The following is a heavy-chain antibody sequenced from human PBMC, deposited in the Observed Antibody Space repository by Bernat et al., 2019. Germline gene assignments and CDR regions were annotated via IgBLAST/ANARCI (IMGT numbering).Heavy chain of an antibody. CDR1: GFTFSNAW. CDR3: TARLSTSKPLKLDY. D-gene: IGHD1-1*01. V-gene: IGHV3-15*07. CDR2: IKSKTDGGTT. J-gene: IGHJ4*02. Sequence: EVQLVESGGGLVKPGGSLRLSCAASGFTFSNAWMNWVRQAPGKGLEWVGRIKSKTDGGTTDYAAPVKGRFTISRDDSKNTLYLQMNSLKTEDTAVYYCTARLSTSKPLKLDYWGQGTLVTVSS.